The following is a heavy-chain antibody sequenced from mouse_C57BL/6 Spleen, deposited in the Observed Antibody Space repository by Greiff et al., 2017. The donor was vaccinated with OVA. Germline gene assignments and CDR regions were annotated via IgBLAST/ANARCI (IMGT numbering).Heavy chain of an antibody. D-gene: IGHD2-4*01. Sequence: VQLKQSGPELVKPGASVKISCKASGYSFTGYFMNWVMQRPGKSLEWIGRINPYNGDTFYNPKFKGKATLTAAKSSSTAHMELRSLTSEDSAVYYCAREVDYDDGLTYFDVWGTGTTVTVSS. CDR2: INPYNGDT. CDR3: AREVDYDDGLTYFDV. CDR1: GYSFTGYF. J-gene: IGHJ1*03. V-gene: IGHV1-20*01.